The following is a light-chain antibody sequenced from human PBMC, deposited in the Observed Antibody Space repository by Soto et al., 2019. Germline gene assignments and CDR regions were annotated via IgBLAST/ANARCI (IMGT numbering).Light chain of an antibody. CDR2: TPS. CDR3: QQSYIMQYT. Sequence: DIQMTQSPSSLSASVGDRVTITCRASQRIASYLYVYQQKPGKAPKVLVYTPSSLENGVPSRFSGSGSGKDFTLSISRLEPEDFATYYCQQSYIMQYTFGQGTKLE. CDR1: QRIASY. J-gene: IGKJ2*01. V-gene: IGKV1-39*01.